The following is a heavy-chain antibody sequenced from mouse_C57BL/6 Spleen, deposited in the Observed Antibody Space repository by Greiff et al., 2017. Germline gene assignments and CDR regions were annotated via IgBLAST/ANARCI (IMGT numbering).Heavy chain of an antibody. Sequence: VQLQQSGPELVKPGASVKISCKASGYTFTNYYMNWVKQSHGKSLEWIGDINPNNGGTSYNQKFKGKATLTVDKSSSTAYMELRSLTSEDSAVYYCARRGLITTVVGGFDYWGQGTTLTVSS. D-gene: IGHD1-1*01. CDR3: ARRGLITTVVGGFDY. J-gene: IGHJ2*01. CDR1: GYTFTNYY. CDR2: INPNNGGT. V-gene: IGHV1-26*01.